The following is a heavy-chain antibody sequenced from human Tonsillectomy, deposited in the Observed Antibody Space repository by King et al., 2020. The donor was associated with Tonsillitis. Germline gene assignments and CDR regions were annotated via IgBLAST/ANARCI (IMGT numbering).Heavy chain of an antibody. CDR2: IYYSGST. CDR1: GGSISSSSYY. J-gene: IGHJ3*02. Sequence: QLQESGPGLVKPSETLSLTCTVSGGSISSSSYYWGWIRQPPGKGLEWIGSIYYSGSTYYNPSLKSRVTISVDTSKNQFSLKLSSVTAADTAVYYCARHAEGGEQLWVTYAFDIWGQGTMVTVSS. CDR3: ARHAEGGEQLWVTYAFDI. D-gene: IGHD5-18*01. V-gene: IGHV4-39*01.